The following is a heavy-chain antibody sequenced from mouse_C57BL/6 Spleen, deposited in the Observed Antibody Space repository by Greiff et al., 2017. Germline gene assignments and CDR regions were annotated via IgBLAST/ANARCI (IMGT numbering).Heavy chain of an antibody. J-gene: IGHJ3*01. V-gene: IGHV5-17*01. D-gene: IGHD3-2*02. CDR2: ISSGSSTL. CDR3: ARGELRLLY. Sequence: DVMLVESGGGLVKPGGSLKLSCAASGFTFSDYGMHWVRQAPEKGLEWVAYISSGSSTLYYADTVKGRFTISRDNAKNTLFLQMTSLRSEDTAMYYCARGELRLLYWGQGTLVTVSA. CDR1: GFTFSDYG.